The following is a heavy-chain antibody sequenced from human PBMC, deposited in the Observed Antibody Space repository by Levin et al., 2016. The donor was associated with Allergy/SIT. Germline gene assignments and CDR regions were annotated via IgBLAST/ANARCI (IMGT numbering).Heavy chain of an antibody. Sequence: GESLKISCKGSGYDFSSYWIVWVRQVPGKGLEWIGRIDTSDPFANYGPSFQGHVTFSTDKSINTAYLQWTSLKASDTAVYYCARQVYYSGSANYRYYFDSWGQGTLVTVSS. V-gene: IGHV5-10-1*01. D-gene: IGHD3-10*01. CDR1: GYDFSSYW. J-gene: IGHJ4*02. CDR2: IDTSDPFA. CDR3: ARQVYYSGSANYRYYFDS.